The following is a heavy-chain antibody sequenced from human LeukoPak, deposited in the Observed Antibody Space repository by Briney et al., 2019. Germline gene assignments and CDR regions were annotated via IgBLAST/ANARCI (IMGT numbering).Heavy chain of an antibody. D-gene: IGHD5-12*01. V-gene: IGHV3-23*01. CDR1: GFTFSSYA. CDR3: ARGPSGYPWGGYFDY. J-gene: IGHJ4*02. Sequence: GGSLRLSCAASGFTFSSYAMSWVRQAPGKGLEWVSAISGSGGSTYYADSVKGRFTISRDNSKNTLYLQMNSLRAEDTAVYYCARGPSGYPWGGYFDYWGQGTLVTVSS. CDR2: ISGSGGST.